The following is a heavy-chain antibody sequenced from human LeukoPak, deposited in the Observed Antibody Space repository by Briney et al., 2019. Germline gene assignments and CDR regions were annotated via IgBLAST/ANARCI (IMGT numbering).Heavy chain of an antibody. CDR3: ARAEYCGGDCYSWGT. V-gene: IGHV4-39*01. Sequence: PSETLSLTCTVSGGSISSSSYYWGWIRQPPGKGLEWIGSIYYSGSTYYNPSLKSRVTISVDTSKNQFSLKLSSVTAADTAVYYCARAEYCGGDCYSWGTWGQGTLVTVSS. CDR1: GGSISSSSYY. CDR2: IYYSGST. J-gene: IGHJ5*02. D-gene: IGHD2-21*02.